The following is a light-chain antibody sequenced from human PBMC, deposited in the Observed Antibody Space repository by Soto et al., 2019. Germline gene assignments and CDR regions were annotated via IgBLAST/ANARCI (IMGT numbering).Light chain of an antibody. CDR3: QQYGSSPGT. CDR1: QSVSSSY. V-gene: IGKV3-20*01. CDR2: GAS. Sequence: EIVLTQSPGTLSLSPGERVTLSCRASQSVSSSYLAWYQQKPGQAPRLLIYGASSRATGIPDRFSGSGSGTDFTLTISRLEPEDFAVYYCQQYGSSPGTCGQGTKVDIK. J-gene: IGKJ1*01.